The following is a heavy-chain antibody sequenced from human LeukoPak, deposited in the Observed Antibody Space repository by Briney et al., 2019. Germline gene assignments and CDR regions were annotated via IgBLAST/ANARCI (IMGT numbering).Heavy chain of an antibody. D-gene: IGHD3-22*01. CDR3: ARDGGDITMIVNFDY. CDR1: GFTFSDYY. CDR2: ISSSGSTI. J-gene: IGHJ4*02. Sequence: PGGSLRLSCAASGFTFSDYYMSWIRQAPGKGLEGVSYISSSGSTIYYADSVKGRFTISRDNAKNSLYLQMNSLRAEDTAVYYCARDGGDITMIVNFDYWGQGTLVTVSS. V-gene: IGHV3-11*01.